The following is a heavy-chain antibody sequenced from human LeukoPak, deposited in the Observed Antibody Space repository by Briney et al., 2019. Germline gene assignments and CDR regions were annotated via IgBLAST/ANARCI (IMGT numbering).Heavy chain of an antibody. V-gene: IGHV1-24*01. Sequence: GASVNVTCKVSGYTLTDLSMHLVRQPPGKGLERMGGFDPEDGETIYAQKFQGRVTMTEDTSTDTAYMELSSLISEDTAVYYCATRGSYFPWFDPWGQGTLVTVSS. D-gene: IGHD3-10*01. J-gene: IGHJ5*02. CDR2: FDPEDGET. CDR3: ATRGSYFPWFDP. CDR1: GYTLTDLS.